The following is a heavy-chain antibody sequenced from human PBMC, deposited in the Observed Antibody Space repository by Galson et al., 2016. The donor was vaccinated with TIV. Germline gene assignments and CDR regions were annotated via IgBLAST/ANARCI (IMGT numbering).Heavy chain of an antibody. V-gene: IGHV6-1*01. CDR2: TYYRSRWYY. D-gene: IGHD2-2*01. CDR3: TRAAGKNGASCYATCETFDI. Sequence: CAISGDSVSSDSAAWNWVRQSPSRGLEWLGRTYYRSRWYYDYKVSVKSRITINPDTSKNQFSLQLNSVTPEDTAVYYCTRAAGKNGASCYATCETFDIWGQRDYGHRLL. J-gene: IGHJ3*02. CDR1: GDSVSSDSAA.